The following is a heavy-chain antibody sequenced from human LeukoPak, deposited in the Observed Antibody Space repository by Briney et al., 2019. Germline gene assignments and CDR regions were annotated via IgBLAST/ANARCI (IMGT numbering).Heavy chain of an antibody. CDR1: RDSVSSNSAA. CDR2: TYYRSKWYN. CDR3: ARAAVVPAAYFDY. V-gene: IGHV6-1*01. Sequence: SQALSLTCVISRDSVSSNSAAWNWIRHSPSRGLEWLGRTYYRSKWYNDYAVSVKSRITTNPDTSKNQFSLQLNSVTPEDTAVYYCARAAVVPAAYFDYWGQGTLVTVSS. D-gene: IGHD2-2*01. J-gene: IGHJ4*02.